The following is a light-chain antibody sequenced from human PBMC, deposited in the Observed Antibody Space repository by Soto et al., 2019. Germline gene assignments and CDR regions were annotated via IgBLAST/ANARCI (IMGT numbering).Light chain of an antibody. CDR2: KVS. Sequence: DVVMTQSPLSLPVTLGQPASISCRSSQSLVYSDGNTYLDWFQQRPGQSPRPLIYKVSNRDSGVPESFSGSGAGTDVTLKIIRVEAEDVGVYYCKQCTQWPPPWTFGQGTKVEIK. CDR1: QSLVYSDGNTY. J-gene: IGKJ1*01. V-gene: IGKV2-30*01. CDR3: KQCTQWPPPWT.